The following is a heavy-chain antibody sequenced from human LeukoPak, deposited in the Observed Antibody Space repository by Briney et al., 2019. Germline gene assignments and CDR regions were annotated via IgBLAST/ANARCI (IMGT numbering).Heavy chain of an antibody. Sequence: GASVNVSCKASGYSFTSYGISWVRQAPGQGLEWMGWISAYNGNTNYAQKLQGRVTTTTDTSTSTAYMELRSLRSDDTAVYYCARDPHYDFWSGLAGNYYYYMDVWGKGTTVTVSS. CDR3: ARDPHYDFWSGLAGNYYYYMDV. CDR2: ISAYNGNT. J-gene: IGHJ6*03. V-gene: IGHV1-18*01. D-gene: IGHD3-3*01. CDR1: GYSFTSYG.